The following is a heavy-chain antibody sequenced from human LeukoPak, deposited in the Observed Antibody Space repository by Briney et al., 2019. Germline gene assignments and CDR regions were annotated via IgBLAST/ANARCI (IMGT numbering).Heavy chain of an antibody. CDR3: ARELKVYYLYNWFDP. Sequence: GGSLRLSCAASGFTFSSSAMCWVRQAPGKGLEWVSAISGSGGTTYSADSVKGRFTISRDNSKNTLYLQMNSLRAEDTAVYYCARELKVYYLYNWFDPWGQGTLVTVSS. D-gene: IGHD1-14*01. V-gene: IGHV3-23*01. J-gene: IGHJ5*02. CDR2: ISGSGGTT. CDR1: GFTFSSSA.